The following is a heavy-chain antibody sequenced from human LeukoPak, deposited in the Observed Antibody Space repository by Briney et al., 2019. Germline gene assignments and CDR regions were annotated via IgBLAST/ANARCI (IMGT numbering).Heavy chain of an antibody. CDR2: ISWNSGSI. CDR1: GFTFDDYA. V-gene: IGHV3-9*03. J-gene: IGHJ4*02. D-gene: IGHD3-22*01. CDR3: AKDGAGYYSYYFDY. Sequence: PGRSLRLSCAASGFTFDDYAMHWVRQAPGKGLEWVSGISWNSGSIGYADSVKGRFTISRDNAKNSLYLQMNSLRAEDMALYYCAKDGAGYYSYYFDYWGQGTLVTVSS.